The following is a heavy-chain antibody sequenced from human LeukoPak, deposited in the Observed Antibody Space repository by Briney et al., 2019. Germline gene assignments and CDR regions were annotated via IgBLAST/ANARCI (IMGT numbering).Heavy chain of an antibody. CDR2: INHSGST. CDR1: GGSFSGYY. J-gene: IGHJ4*02. V-gene: IGHV4-34*01. CDR3: ARGGYRPDIVVVVAATYFDY. D-gene: IGHD2-15*01. Sequence: PSETLSLTCAVYGGSFSGYYWSWIRQPPGKGLEWIGEINHSGSTNYNPSLKGRVTISVDTSKNQFSLKLSSVTAADTAVYYCARGGYRPDIVVVVAATYFDYWGQGTLVTVSS.